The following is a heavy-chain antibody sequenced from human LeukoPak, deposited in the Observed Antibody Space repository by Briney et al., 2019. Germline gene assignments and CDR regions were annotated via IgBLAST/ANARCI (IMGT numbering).Heavy chain of an antibody. CDR3: ARLAGYSSPTDAFDI. Sequence: GASVKDSCKASGYTFTRYGISWVRPAPGQGLEWMGRISAYNGNTNYAQKLQGRVTMTTDTSTSTAYMELRSLRSDDTAVYYCARLAGYSSPTDAFDIWGQGTMVTVSS. CDR2: ISAYNGNT. V-gene: IGHV1-18*01. J-gene: IGHJ3*02. CDR1: GYTFTRYG. D-gene: IGHD6-13*01.